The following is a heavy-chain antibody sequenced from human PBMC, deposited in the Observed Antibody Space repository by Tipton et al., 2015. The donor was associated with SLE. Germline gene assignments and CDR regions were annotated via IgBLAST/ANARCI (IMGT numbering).Heavy chain of an antibody. CDR2: INHSGST. CDR1: GGSTSGYY. J-gene: IGHJ4*02. D-gene: IGHD5-18*01. V-gene: IGHV4-34*01. Sequence: TLSLTCSVSGGSTSGYYCSWIRQPPGKGLEWIGEINHSGSTNYNPSLKSRVTISVDTSKNQFSLKVSSVTAADTAVYYCARAPGQLWPWDYWGQGTLVTVSS. CDR3: ARAPGQLWPWDY.